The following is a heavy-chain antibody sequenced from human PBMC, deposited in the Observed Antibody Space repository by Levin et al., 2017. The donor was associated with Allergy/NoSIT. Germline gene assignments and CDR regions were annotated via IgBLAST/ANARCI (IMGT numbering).Heavy chain of an antibody. Sequence: PGGSLRLSCAASGFTLSRYAMHWVRQVPGKGLEWVAVISYDGSKKYYADSAKGRFTISRDNSQNTLYLQMNSLRPEDTAVYYCAKNEVVDIGVLVAAYYFDYWGQGTLVTVSS. CDR1: GFTLSRYA. CDR2: ISYDGSKK. J-gene: IGHJ4*02. D-gene: IGHD2-15*01. V-gene: IGHV3-30*18. CDR3: AKNEVVDIGVLVAAYYFDY.